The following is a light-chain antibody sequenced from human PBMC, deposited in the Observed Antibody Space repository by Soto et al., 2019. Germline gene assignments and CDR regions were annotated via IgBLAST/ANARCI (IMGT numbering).Light chain of an antibody. CDR2: AAS. CDR3: QQYYSYPLT. Sequence: AIRMTQSPSSFSASTGDRVTITCRASQGISSYLAWYQQKPGKAPKLLIYAASTLQSGVPSRFSGSGSGTDFTLTISFLQSEDFATYYCQQYYSYPLTFGGGTKWIS. CDR1: QGISSY. J-gene: IGKJ4*01. V-gene: IGKV1-8*01.